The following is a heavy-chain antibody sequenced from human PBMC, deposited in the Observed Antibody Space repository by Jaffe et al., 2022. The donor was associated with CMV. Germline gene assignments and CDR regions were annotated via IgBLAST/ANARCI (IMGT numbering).Heavy chain of an antibody. Sequence: QVQLQQWGAGLLKPSETLSLTCAVYGGSFSGYYWSWIRQPPGKGLEWIGEINHSGSTNYNPSLKSRVTISVDTSKNQFSLKLSSVTAADTAVYYCARGRGIAARPVPYYMDVWGKGTTVTVSS. CDR2: INHSGST. V-gene: IGHV4-34*01. CDR3: ARGRGIAARPVPYYMDV. J-gene: IGHJ6*03. D-gene: IGHD6-6*01. CDR1: GGSFSGYY.